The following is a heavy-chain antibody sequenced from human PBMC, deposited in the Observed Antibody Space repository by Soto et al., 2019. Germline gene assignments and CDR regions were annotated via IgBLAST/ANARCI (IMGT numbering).Heavy chain of an antibody. CDR1: GFTFSSYA. CDR2: IKSKTDGGTT. CDR3: TTAPTVTTDHDAFDI. J-gene: IGHJ3*02. V-gene: IGHV3-15*01. D-gene: IGHD4-4*01. Sequence: GGSLRLSCAASGFTFSSYAMSWVRQAPGKGLEWVGRIKSKTDGGTTDYAAPVKGRFTISRDDSKNTLYLQMNSLKTEDTAVYYCTTAPTVTTDHDAFDIWGQGTMVTVSS.